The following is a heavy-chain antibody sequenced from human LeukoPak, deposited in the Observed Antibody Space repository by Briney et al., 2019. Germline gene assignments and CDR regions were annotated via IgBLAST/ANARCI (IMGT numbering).Heavy chain of an antibody. V-gene: IGHV4-59*01. CDR2: IYYTGST. J-gene: IGHJ4*02. Sequence: SETLSLTCTVSGGSISTYYWSWIRQPPGKGLEWIGYIYYTGSTTYNPSLKSRVTISADTSKNQFSLKLSSVTAADTAVYYCASRKLGNDYWGQGTLVTVSS. CDR1: GGSISTYY. CDR3: ASRKLGNDY. D-gene: IGHD7-27*01.